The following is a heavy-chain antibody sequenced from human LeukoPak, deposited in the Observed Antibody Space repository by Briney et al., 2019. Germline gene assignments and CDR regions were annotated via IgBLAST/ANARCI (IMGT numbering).Heavy chain of an antibody. Sequence: GGVLRLSCEASGFTFGSHAMYWVRQAPGKGLEWVAGIFGSGGSPHYAGSVKGRFTISRDNSRNTVYLQINSLRAEDTAVYYCGKTTVGYSSGQKPAWPVDYWGQGTLVTVSS. CDR2: IFGSGGSP. D-gene: IGHD5-18*01. CDR3: GKTTVGYSSGQKPAWPVDY. V-gene: IGHV3-23*01. J-gene: IGHJ4*02. CDR1: GFTFGSHA.